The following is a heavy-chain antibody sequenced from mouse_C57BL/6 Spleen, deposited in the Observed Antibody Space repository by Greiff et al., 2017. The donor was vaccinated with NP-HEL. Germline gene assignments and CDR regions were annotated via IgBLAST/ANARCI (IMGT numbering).Heavy chain of an antibody. Sequence: QVQLQQPGAELVKPGASVKLSCKASGYTFTSYWMHWVKQRPGQGLEWIGMIHPNSGSTNYNEKFKSKATLTVDKASSTAYMQLSSLTSEDSAVYYCARGGAYDYDGYWGQGTTRTVSS. J-gene: IGHJ2*01. D-gene: IGHD2-4*01. CDR1: GYTFTSYW. V-gene: IGHV1-64*01. CDR2: IHPNSGST. CDR3: ARGGAYDYDGY.